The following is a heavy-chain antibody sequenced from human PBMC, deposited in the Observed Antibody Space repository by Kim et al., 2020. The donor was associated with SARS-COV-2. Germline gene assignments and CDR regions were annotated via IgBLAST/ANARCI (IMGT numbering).Heavy chain of an antibody. V-gene: IGHV3-33*01. Sequence: GGSLRLSCAASGFTFSSYGMHWVRQAPGKGLEWVAVIWYDGSNKYYADSVKGRFTISRDNSKNTLYLQMNSLRAEDTAVYYCARGTTVTTLSRLYYYYGMDVWGQGTTVTVSS. D-gene: IGHD4-4*01. J-gene: IGHJ6*02. CDR3: ARGTTVTTLSRLYYYYGMDV. CDR1: GFTFSSYG. CDR2: IWYDGSNK.